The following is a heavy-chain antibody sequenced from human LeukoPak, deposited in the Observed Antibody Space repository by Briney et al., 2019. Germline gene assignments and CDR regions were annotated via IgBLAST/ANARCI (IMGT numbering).Heavy chain of an antibody. Sequence: ASVKLSCKASGYTFTSYAMNWVRQAPGQGLEWMGWINTNTGNPTYAQGFTGRFVFSLDTSVSTAYLQISSLKAEDTAVYYCARDSRRRGYSSSCGYWGQGTLVTVSS. V-gene: IGHV7-4-1*02. J-gene: IGHJ4*02. CDR2: INTNTGNP. CDR1: GYTFTSYA. D-gene: IGHD6-13*01. CDR3: ARDSRRRGYSSSCGY.